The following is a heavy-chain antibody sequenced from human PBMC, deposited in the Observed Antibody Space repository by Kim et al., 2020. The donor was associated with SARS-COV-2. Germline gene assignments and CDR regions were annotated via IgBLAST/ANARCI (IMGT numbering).Heavy chain of an antibody. CDR3: AREGDYGDYRTLDY. CDR2: INAGNGNT. J-gene: IGHJ4*02. D-gene: IGHD4-17*01. Sequence: ASVKVSCKASGYTFTSYAMHWVRQAPGQRLEWMGWINAGNGNTKYSQKFQGRVTITRDTSASTAYMELSSLRSEDTAVYYCAREGDYGDYRTLDYWGQGTLVTVSS. V-gene: IGHV1-3*01. CDR1: GYTFTSYA.